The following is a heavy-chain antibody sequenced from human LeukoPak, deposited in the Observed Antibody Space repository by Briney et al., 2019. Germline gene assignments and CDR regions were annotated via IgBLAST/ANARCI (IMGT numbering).Heavy chain of an antibody. D-gene: IGHD3-22*01. CDR1: GYSISSGYY. J-gene: IGHJ5*02. V-gene: IGHV4-38-2*02. Sequence: SETLSLTCTVSGYSISSGYYWGWIRQPPGKGLEWIGSIYHSGSTYYNPSLKSRVTISVDTSKNQFSLKLSSVTAADTAVYYCARDRGDYYDSSGYLGWFDPWGQGTLVTVSS. CDR3: ARDRGDYYDSSGYLGWFDP. CDR2: IYHSGST.